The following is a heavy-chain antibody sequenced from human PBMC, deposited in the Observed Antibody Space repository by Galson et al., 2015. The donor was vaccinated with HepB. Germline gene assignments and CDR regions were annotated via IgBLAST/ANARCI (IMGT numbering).Heavy chain of an antibody. CDR1: GDSVSSNSAA. Sequence: CAISGDSVSSNSAAWNRIRQSPSRGLEWLGRTYYRSRWYNDYAVSVKSRIIINPDTSKNQFSLQLNSVTPEDTAVYYCATGSWGDAFDIWGQGTMVTVSS. D-gene: IGHD7-27*01. V-gene: IGHV6-1*01. CDR3: ATGSWGDAFDI. CDR2: TYYRSRWYN. J-gene: IGHJ3*02.